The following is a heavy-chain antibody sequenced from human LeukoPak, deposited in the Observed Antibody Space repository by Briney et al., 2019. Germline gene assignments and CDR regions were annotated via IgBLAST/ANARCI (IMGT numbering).Heavy chain of an antibody. V-gene: IGHV4-34*01. J-gene: IGHJ5*02. Sequence: SETLSLTCAVYGASFSGYYWSWIRQPPGKGLEWIGEINNSGSTNYNPSLKSRVTISVDTSKNQMSLKLSSVTAADTAVYYCASSALVLRFDPWGQGTLVTVSS. D-gene: IGHD4/OR15-4a*01. CDR1: GASFSGYY. CDR2: INNSGST. CDR3: ASSALVLRFDP.